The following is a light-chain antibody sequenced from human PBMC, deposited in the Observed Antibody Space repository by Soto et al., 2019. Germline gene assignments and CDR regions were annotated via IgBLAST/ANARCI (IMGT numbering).Light chain of an antibody. V-gene: IGKV3D-15*01. CDR2: GSA. CDR1: QSVNSD. CDR3: QQYTNWPPV. Sequence: EIVMTQSPATLSVSPGERATLSCRASQSVNSDLAWYQQKPGQAPRLLIYGSATRANAVPARFRGSGSGTAFTLTISSLQSEDFAIYYCQQYTNWPPVFGPGTKLEIK. J-gene: IGKJ2*01.